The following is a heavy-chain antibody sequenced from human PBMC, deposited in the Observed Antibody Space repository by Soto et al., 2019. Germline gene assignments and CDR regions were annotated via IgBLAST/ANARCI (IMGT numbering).Heavy chain of an antibody. Sequence: GGSLRLSCAASGFTFSDYYMSWIRQAPGKGLEWVSYISSSGSTIYYADSVKGRFTISRDNAKNSLYLQMNSLRAEDTAVYYCARDREEYYYDSSGYYNRYWYFDLWGRGTLVTVPQ. D-gene: IGHD3-22*01. J-gene: IGHJ2*01. CDR2: ISSSGSTI. CDR3: ARDREEYYYDSSGYYNRYWYFDL. V-gene: IGHV3-11*01. CDR1: GFTFSDYY.